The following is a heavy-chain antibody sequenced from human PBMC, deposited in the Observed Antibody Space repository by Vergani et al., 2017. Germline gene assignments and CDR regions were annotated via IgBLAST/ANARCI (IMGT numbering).Heavy chain of an antibody. Sequence: QLQLQESGPGLVKPSETLSLTCTVSGGSISSSSYYWGWIRQPPGKGLEWIGSIYYSGSTNYNPSLKSRVTISVDTSKNQFSLKLSSVTAADTAVYYCARSRSPYYGGNDYWGQGTLVTVSS. CDR2: IYYSGST. CDR3: ARSRSPYYGGNDY. D-gene: IGHD4-23*01. CDR1: GGSISSSSYY. J-gene: IGHJ4*02. V-gene: IGHV4-39*07.